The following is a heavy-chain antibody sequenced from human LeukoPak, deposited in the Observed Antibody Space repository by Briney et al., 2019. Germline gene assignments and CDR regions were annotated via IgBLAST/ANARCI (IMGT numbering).Heavy chain of an antibody. CDR2: FDPEDGET. CDR3: ARVKMERITIFGVVPTNGAYYYMDV. Sequence: ASVKVSCKVSGYTLTELSMHWVRQAPGKGLEWMGGFDPEDGETIYAQKFQGRVTITTDESTSTAYMELSSLRSEDTAVYYCARVKMERITIFGVVPTNGAYYYMDVWGKGTTVTVSS. J-gene: IGHJ6*03. CDR1: GYTLTELS. D-gene: IGHD3-3*01. V-gene: IGHV1-24*01.